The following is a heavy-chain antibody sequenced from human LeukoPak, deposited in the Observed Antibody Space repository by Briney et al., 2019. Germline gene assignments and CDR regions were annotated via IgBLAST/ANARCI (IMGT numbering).Heavy chain of an antibody. CDR3: TTAGDYVRGNYRL. J-gene: IGHJ4*02. Sequence: GVSLRLSCAASGFTFSNAWMSWVRQAPGKGLEWVGRISRLTDVGTRDYAAPVKGRFTISREDSKNTLYLQMNSLKTEDTAVYYCTTAGDYVRGNYRLWGQGTLV. D-gene: IGHD3-16*02. CDR1: GFTFSNAW. V-gene: IGHV3-15*01. CDR2: ISRLTDVGTR.